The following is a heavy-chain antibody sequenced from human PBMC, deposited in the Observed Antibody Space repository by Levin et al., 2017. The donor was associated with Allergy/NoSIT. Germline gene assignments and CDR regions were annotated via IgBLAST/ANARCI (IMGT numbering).Heavy chain of an antibody. Sequence: SETLSLTCSVSGGSVTSGPYYWSWIRRPPGKALEWIGYIYDTLSTNYNPSLKSRVTISVDTSKNQFSLKLTSVTTADTAEYYCARGVRNWFDPWGQGTLVTVSS. J-gene: IGHJ5*02. CDR1: GGSVTSGPYY. CDR3: ARGVRNWFDP. V-gene: IGHV4-61*01. CDR2: IYDTLST. D-gene: IGHD3-10*01.